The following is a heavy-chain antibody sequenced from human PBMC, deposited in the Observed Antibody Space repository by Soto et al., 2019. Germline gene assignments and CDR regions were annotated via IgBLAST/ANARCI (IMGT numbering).Heavy chain of an antibody. CDR3: ARTPDIVVVVAATPLSPFDY. V-gene: IGHV6-1*01. D-gene: IGHD2-15*01. Sequence: PSQTLSLTCAISGDSVSSNSAAWNWIRQSPSRGLEWLGRTYYRSKWYNDYAVSVKSRITINPDTSKNQFPLQLNSVTPEDTAVYYCARTPDIVVVVAATPLSPFDYWGQGTLVTVSS. CDR1: GDSVSSNSAA. J-gene: IGHJ4*02. CDR2: TYYRSKWYN.